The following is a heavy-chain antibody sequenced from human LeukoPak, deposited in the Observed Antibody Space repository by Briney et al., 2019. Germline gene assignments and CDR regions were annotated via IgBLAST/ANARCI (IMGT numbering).Heavy chain of an antibody. CDR1: GFTFSSYS. J-gene: IGHJ6*04. Sequence: GGSLRLSCAASGFTFSSYSMSWVRQAPGKGLEWVSVIYNDANTYYTDSVKGRFTISRDNSKNTVFLQMNSLRAEDTAVYYCARDREVVTAKAQMDVWGKGTTVTVSS. CDR2: IYNDANT. V-gene: IGHV3-53*01. D-gene: IGHD2-21*02. CDR3: ARDREVVTAKAQMDV.